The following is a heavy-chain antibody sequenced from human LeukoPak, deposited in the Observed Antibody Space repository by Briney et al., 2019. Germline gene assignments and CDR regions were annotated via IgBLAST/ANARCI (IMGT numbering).Heavy chain of an antibody. V-gene: IGHV3-23*01. D-gene: IGHD2-2*01. CDR2: ITGSGDAT. CDR3: AKVGCSSTSCYDF. Sequence: GGSLRLSCAASGFTFNNYAMSWVRQAPGKGLEWVSVITGSGDATYYADSVKGRFTISRDNSKNTLYLQMSSLRAEDTAIYYCAKVGCSSTSCYDFWGQGTLVTASS. CDR1: GFTFNNYA. J-gene: IGHJ4*02.